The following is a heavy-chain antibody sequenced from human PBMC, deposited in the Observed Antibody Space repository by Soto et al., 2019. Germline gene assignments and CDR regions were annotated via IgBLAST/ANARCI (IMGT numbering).Heavy chain of an antibody. CDR2: IYYSGYN. D-gene: IGHD4-4*01. Sequence: QVQLQESGPGLVKPSQTLSLTCTVSGGSISSGDYKWSWIRQPPGKGLEWIGYIYYSGYNYNNPSXKCXVTMSVDTSKNLFSLKLSSVTAADTAVYYCARSDNYVPFEYWGQGTLVTVSS. CDR3: ARSDNYVPFEY. V-gene: IGHV4-30-4*01. CDR1: GGSISSGDYK. J-gene: IGHJ4*02.